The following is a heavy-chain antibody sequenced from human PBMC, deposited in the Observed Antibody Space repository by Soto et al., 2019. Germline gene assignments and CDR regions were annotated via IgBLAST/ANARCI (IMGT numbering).Heavy chain of an antibody. CDR1: GFTFSDYY. V-gene: IGHV3-11*01. CDR2: ISSSGSTI. CDR3: ARDNTRWGNPTQFDY. D-gene: IGHD1-26*01. J-gene: IGHJ4*02. Sequence: GGSLRLSCAASGFTFSDYYMSWIRQAPGKGLEWVSYISSSGSTIYYADSVKGRFTISRDNAKNSLYLQMNSLRAEDTAVYYCARDNTRWGNPTQFDYWGQGTLVTVSS.